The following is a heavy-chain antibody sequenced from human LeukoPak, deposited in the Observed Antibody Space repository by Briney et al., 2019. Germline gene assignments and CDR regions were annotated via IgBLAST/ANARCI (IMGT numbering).Heavy chain of an antibody. CDR3: ARVRYYYYMDV. CDR1: GGSISSGGYY. V-gene: IGHV4-31*03. J-gene: IGHJ6*03. Sequence: SETLSLTCSVSGGSISSGGYYWSWIRQRPGKGLEWIGYIYSNGSTYYNPSLKSRVTISVDTSKNQFSLKLSSVTAADTAVYYCARVRYYYYMDVWGKGTTVTVSS. D-gene: IGHD4-17*01. CDR2: IYSNGST.